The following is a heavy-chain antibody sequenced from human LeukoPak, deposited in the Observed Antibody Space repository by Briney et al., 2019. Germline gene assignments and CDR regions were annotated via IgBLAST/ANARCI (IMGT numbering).Heavy chain of an antibody. V-gene: IGHV3-7*01. CDR2: IKQDGSEK. CDR1: GFTFSSYW. CDR3: ARVVVGATRYYYYYMDV. Sequence: GGSLRLSCAASGFTFSSYWMSWVRQAPGKGLEWVANIKQDGSEKYYVDSVKGRFTISRDNAKNSLYLQMNSLRAEDTAVYCCARVVVGATRYYYYYMDVWGKGTTVTISS. J-gene: IGHJ6*03. D-gene: IGHD1-26*01.